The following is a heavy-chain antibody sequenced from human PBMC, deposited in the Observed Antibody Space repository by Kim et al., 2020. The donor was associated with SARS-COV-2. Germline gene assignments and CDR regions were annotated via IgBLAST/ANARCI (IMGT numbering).Heavy chain of an antibody. D-gene: IGHD4-17*01. CDR3: ARVGSDYGDRYYYYNGMDV. CDR1: GGSISIGGYY. Sequence: SETLSLTCTVSGGSISIGGYYWSWIRQHPGKGLEWIGYIFYSGSTYYNPSLKSRVTISLDTSKNQFSLRLSSVTAADTAVYYCARVGSDYGDRYYYYNGMDVWGQGTTVTVSS. CDR2: IFYSGST. V-gene: IGHV4-31*03. J-gene: IGHJ6*02.